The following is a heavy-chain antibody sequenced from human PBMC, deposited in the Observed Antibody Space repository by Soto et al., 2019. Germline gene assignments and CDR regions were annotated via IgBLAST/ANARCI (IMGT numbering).Heavy chain of an antibody. V-gene: IGHV4-59*01. CDR2: IYYSGST. CDR1: GGSISSYY. D-gene: IGHD5-18*01. Sequence: ETLSLTCTVSGGSISSYYWSWIRQPPGKGLEWIGYIYYSGSTNYNPSLKSRVTISVDTSKNQFSLKLSSVTAADTAVYYCARVGRGYSYGRHYYYYGMDVCGQGTTVTVS. CDR3: ARVGRGYSYGRHYYYYGMDV. J-gene: IGHJ6*02.